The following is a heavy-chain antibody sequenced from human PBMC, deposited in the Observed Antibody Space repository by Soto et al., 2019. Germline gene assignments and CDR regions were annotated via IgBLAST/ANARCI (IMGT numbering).Heavy chain of an antibody. Sequence: SLRLSCAASGFNFNSYAMSWVRQAPGKGLEWVSAISGSGTSTNYADSVKGRFTNSRDNSKNTLYLQMNSLRAEETALFYCATSDYDFWSGPPRPGFDYWGQGTLVTVSS. CDR2: ISGSGTST. V-gene: IGHV3-23*01. CDR1: GFNFNSYA. CDR3: ATSDYDFWSGPPRPGFDY. D-gene: IGHD3-3*01. J-gene: IGHJ4*02.